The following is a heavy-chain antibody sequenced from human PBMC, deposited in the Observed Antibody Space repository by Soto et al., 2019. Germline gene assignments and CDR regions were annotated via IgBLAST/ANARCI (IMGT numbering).Heavy chain of an antibody. J-gene: IGHJ6*02. CDR3: ARARQPLPRYCSSTSCYRGYYYYGMDV. CDR1: GYTFTSYY. V-gene: IGHV1-46*01. CDR2: INPSGGST. D-gene: IGHD2-2*02. Sequence: ASVKVSCKASGYTFTSYYMHWVRQAPGQGLEWMGIINPSGGSTSYAQKFQGRVTMTRDTSTSTVYMELSSLRSEDTAVYYCARARQPLPRYCSSTSCYRGYYYYGMDVWGQGTTV.